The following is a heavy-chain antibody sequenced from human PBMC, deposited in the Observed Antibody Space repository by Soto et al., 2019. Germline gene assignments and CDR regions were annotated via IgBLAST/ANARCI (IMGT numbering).Heavy chain of an antibody. CDR2: ISNSGGVK. CDR1: GFTFSSFG. D-gene: IGHD3-22*01. CDR3: AKETHSRGYGSYFDY. Sequence: GGSLRLSCAASGFTFSSFGMHWVRQAPGKGLEWVAVISNSGGVKHDSVKGRFTISRDNSKNTLYLQMNNLRAEDTAVYYCAKETHSRGYGSYFDYWGQGILVTVSS. J-gene: IGHJ4*02. V-gene: IGHV3-30*18.